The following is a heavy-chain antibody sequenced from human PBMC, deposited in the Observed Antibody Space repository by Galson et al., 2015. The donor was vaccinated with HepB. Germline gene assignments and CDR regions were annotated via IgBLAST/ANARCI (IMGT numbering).Heavy chain of an antibody. Sequence: SLRLSCAASGFTFSSYNMHWVRQAPGKGLEWVAIVWYDATYKYYADSVKGRFTISRDNSKNTLYLQMNSLRAEDTAVYLCAKEDVYYSSGCYYNAPYYFDHWGQGTLVTVSS. CDR3: AKEDVYYSSGCYYNAPYYFDH. J-gene: IGHJ4*02. V-gene: IGHV3-30*02. D-gene: IGHD3-10*01. CDR2: VWYDATYK. CDR1: GFTFSSYN.